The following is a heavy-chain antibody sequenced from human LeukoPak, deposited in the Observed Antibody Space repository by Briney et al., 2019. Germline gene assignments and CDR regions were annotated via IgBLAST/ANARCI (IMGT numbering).Heavy chain of an antibody. CDR1: GGSFSGYY. D-gene: IGHD1-7*01. J-gene: IGHJ5*02. Sequence: PSETLSLTCAVYGGSFSGYYWSWIRQPPGKGLEWIGEINHSGSTNYNPSLKSRVTISVDTSKNQFSLKLSSVTAADTAVYYCARYPIGTTRWNNWFDPLGPGNPGHRLL. V-gene: IGHV4-34*01. CDR3: ARYPIGTTRWNNWFDP. CDR2: INHSGST.